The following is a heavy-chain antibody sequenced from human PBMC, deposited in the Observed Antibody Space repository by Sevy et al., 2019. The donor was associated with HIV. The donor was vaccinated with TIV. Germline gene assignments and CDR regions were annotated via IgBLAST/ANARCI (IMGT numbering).Heavy chain of an antibody. V-gene: IGHV3-48*02. CDR3: VRDTQFGFDY. Sequence: GGSLRLSCVASGFRFSDEPMNWVRQAPGKGLERISNIRSDSSVMSYADTVRGRFTVSRDNARNSLSLQLNSLRDEDTALYYCVRDTQFGFDYWGQGTLVTVSS. D-gene: IGHD3-16*01. J-gene: IGHJ4*02. CDR1: GFRFSDEP. CDR2: IRSDSSVM.